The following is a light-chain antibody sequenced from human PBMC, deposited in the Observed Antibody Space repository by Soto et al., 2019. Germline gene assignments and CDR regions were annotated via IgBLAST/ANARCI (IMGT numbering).Light chain of an antibody. CDR2: KAS. CDR1: QTLSSW. CDR3: QHYNSYPEA. J-gene: IGKJ1*01. Sequence: DIQMTKSPSTLSGSVGDRVTITCRASQTLSSWLAWYQQKPGKAPKLLIYKASTLKSGVPSRFSGSGPGTEITLTISSLQPDDFATYYCQHYNSYPEAFGKGTKV. V-gene: IGKV1-5*03.